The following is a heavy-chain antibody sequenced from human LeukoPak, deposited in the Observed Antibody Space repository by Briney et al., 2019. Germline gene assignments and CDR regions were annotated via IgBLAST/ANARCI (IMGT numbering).Heavy chain of an antibody. V-gene: IGHV3-66*01. D-gene: IGHD3-16*01. Sequence: VGTTFYADSVKGRFTISRDASKNTLYLQMNSLRVEDTAVYYCARDRKGNDYVWGSYYYFDYWGQGTLVTVSS. CDR2: VGTT. J-gene: IGHJ4*02. CDR3: ARDRKGNDYVWGSYYYFDY.